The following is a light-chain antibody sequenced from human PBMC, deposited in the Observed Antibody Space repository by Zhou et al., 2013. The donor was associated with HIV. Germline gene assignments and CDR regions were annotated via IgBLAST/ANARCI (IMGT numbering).Light chain of an antibody. J-gene: IGKJ5*01. CDR3: MQSLQSPGVT. V-gene: IGKV2-24*01. CDR2: RVS. CDR1: QSLVHSDGNTY. Sequence: DIVMTQTPLSSPVTLGQPASISCRSSQSLVHSDGNTYLSWLQQRPGQPPRRLLYRVSNRDSGVPDRFSGSGSATDFTLRISRVEAEDVGIYYCMQSLQSPGVTFGQGTRLEI.